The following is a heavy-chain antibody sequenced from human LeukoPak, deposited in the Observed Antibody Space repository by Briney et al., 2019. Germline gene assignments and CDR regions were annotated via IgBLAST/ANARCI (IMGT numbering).Heavy chain of an antibody. CDR1: GFTFSSYA. CDR3: AKGNYYDSSGGFDY. CDR2: ISGSGGST. V-gene: IGHV3-23*01. Sequence: GGSLTLSCAASGFTFSSYAMSWVRQAPGKGLEWVSAISGSGGSTYYADSVKGRFTISRDNSKNTLYLQMNSLRAEDTAVYYCAKGNYYDSSGGFDYWGQGTLVTVSS. J-gene: IGHJ4*02. D-gene: IGHD3-22*01.